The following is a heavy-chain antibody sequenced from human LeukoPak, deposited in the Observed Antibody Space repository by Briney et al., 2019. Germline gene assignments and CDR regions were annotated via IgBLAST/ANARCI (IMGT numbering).Heavy chain of an antibody. CDR1: GYTFTSYD. CDR2: INPNSGGT. V-gene: IGHV1-2*02. Sequence: GASVKVSCKASGYTFTSYDINWVRQAPGQGLEWMGWINPNSGGTNYAQKFQGRVTMTRDTSISTAYMELSRLRSDDTAVYYCARGAFTAGSAFDIWGQGTMVTVSS. D-gene: IGHD3-3*02. CDR3: ARGAFTAGSAFDI. J-gene: IGHJ3*02.